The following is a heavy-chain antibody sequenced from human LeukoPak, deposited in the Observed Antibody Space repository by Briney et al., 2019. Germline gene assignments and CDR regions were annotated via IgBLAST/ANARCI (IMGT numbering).Heavy chain of an antibody. J-gene: IGHJ4*02. Sequence: PGGSLRLPCAASGFTFSSYWMHWVRQTPGKGLVWVSRINGDGSSTSYADSVKGRFTISRDNAKNTLYLQMNSLRAEDTAAYHCVRWSYSSTSNWGQGTLVTVSS. V-gene: IGHV3-74*01. CDR2: INGDGSST. CDR1: GFTFSSYW. D-gene: IGHD6-13*01. CDR3: VRWSYSSTSN.